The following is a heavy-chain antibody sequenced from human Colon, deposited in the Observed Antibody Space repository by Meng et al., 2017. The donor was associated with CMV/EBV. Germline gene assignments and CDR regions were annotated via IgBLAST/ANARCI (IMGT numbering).Heavy chain of an antibody. J-gene: IGHJ5*02. V-gene: IGHV3-30*04. D-gene: IGHD4-11*01. CDR2: ISYDGNNK. CDR1: GSTFRSYA. Sequence: GESLKISCVASGSTFRSYAMHWVRQAPGKGLEWVAVISYDGNNKYYADSVKGRFIVSRDNSKNTLYLQMNSLRAEDTAVYYCARDSNDYSDYAHWFDAWGQGTLVTVSS. CDR3: ARDSNDYSDYAHWFDA.